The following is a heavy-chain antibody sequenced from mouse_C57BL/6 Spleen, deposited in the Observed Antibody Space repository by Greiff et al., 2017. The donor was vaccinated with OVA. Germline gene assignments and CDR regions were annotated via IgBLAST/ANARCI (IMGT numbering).Heavy chain of an antibody. Sequence: DVKLQESGPGLVKPSQSLSLTCSVTGYSITSGYYWNWIRQFPGNKLEWMGYISYDGSNNYNPSLKNRISITRDTSKNQFFLKLNSVTTEDTATYYCAREQDGYYYAMDYWGQGTSVTVSS. D-gene: IGHD2-3*01. J-gene: IGHJ4*01. CDR1: GYSITSGYY. CDR2: ISYDGSN. V-gene: IGHV3-6*01. CDR3: AREQDGYYYAMDY.